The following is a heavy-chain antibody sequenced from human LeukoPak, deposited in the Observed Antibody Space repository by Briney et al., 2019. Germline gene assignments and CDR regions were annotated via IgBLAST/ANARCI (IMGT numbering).Heavy chain of an antibody. Sequence: PGGSLRLSCAAAGFTFSSYAMHWVRQAPGKGLEWVAVISYDGSNKYYAESVKGRFTIYRDNAKNSLYLQMNSLRAEDTAVYYCAKIYSNGWFYFQHWGQGTLVTVSS. J-gene: IGHJ1*01. V-gene: IGHV3-30*04. D-gene: IGHD6-19*01. CDR3: AKIYSNGWFYFQH. CDR2: ISYDGSNK. CDR1: GFTFSSYA.